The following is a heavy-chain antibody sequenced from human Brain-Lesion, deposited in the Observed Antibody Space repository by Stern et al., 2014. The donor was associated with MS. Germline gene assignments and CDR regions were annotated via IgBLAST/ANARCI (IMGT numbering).Heavy chain of an antibody. Sequence: QVQLQESGPGLVKPSETLSLTCTVSGGSVSSSSYYWGWIRQPPGKGLEWIGSFYYGGSTFYNPSLKRRVTISVEQSRSQFARPLSSVTAADTAVYYCARHFSNNVYCSSTSCYFDYWGQGTLVTVSS. CDR1: GGSVSSSSYY. D-gene: IGHD2-2*01. CDR3: ARHFSNNVYCSSTSCYFDY. J-gene: IGHJ4*02. V-gene: IGHV4-39*01. CDR2: FYYGGST.